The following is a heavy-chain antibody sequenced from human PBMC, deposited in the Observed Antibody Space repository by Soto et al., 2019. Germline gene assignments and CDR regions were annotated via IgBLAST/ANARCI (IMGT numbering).Heavy chain of an antibody. J-gene: IGHJ4*02. CDR3: VRDFPYFSYDSWHGHDH. V-gene: IGHV3-23*01. Sequence: EVQLLESGGGLVQPGGSLRLSCAASGFTFGAYGMSWFRQAPGKGLEWGSAVSASAMTTYYADSVKGRFTISKDDSKDTLFLQMNSLRSEDTAVYFCVRDFPYFSYDSWHGHDHWGQGILVTVSS. CDR2: VSASAMTT. CDR1: GFTFGAYG. D-gene: IGHD3-9*01.